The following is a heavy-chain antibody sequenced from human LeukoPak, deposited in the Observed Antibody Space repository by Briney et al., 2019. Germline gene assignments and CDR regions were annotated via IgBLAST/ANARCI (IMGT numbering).Heavy chain of an antibody. Sequence: WGSLRLSCAASGFTFSSYEMNRVRQAPGKGLEWVSYISSSGTTRCYSDSVKGRFTISRDNAKNSLFLQMNSLRAEDTAVYYCANYGHTSGWYLNYFNYWGQGTRVTVSS. CDR3: ANYGHTSGWYLNYFNY. CDR2: ISSSGTTR. D-gene: IGHD6-13*01. CDR1: GFTFSSYE. J-gene: IGHJ4*02. V-gene: IGHV3-48*03.